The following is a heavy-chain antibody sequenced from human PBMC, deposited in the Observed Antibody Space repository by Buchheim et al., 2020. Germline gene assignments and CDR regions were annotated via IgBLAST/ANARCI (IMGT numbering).Heavy chain of an antibody. V-gene: IGHV3-30*18. CDR1: GFTFSSYG. CDR3: AKRDSSGWYGLVFDY. CDR2: ISYDGSNK. D-gene: IGHD6-19*01. J-gene: IGHJ4*02. Sequence: QVQLVESGGGVVQPGRSLRLSCAASGFTFSSYGMHWVRQAPGKGLEWVAVISYDGSNKYYADSVKGRFNISRDNSKNTLYLQMNSLRAEDTAVYYCAKRDSSGWYGLVFDYWGQGTL.